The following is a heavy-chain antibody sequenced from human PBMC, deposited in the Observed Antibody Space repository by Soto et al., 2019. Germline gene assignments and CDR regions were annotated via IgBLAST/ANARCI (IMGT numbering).Heavy chain of an antibody. CDR1: GGTFSSYA. CDR3: AREDPEERWLQPLDY. Sequence: QVQLVQSWAEAKKPGSSVKVSCKASGGTFSSYAISWVRQAPGQGLEWMGGISPIFGTANYAQKFQGRVTITGDESTSTAYMELSSLRSEDTAVYYCAREDPEERWLQPLDYWGQGTLDTVSS. J-gene: IGHJ4*02. V-gene: IGHV1-69*12. CDR2: ISPIFGTA. D-gene: IGHD5-12*01.